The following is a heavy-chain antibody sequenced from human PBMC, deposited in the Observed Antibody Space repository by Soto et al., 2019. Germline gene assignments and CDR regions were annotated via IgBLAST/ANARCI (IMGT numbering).Heavy chain of an antibody. J-gene: IGHJ5*02. CDR2: IYWNDDE. CDR3: AHSTSVEYCSSTSCLNWFDP. V-gene: IGHV2-5*01. D-gene: IGHD2-2*01. CDR1: GFSLTTTGVG. Sequence: QITLKESGPTLVKPTQTLTLTCAFSGFSLTTTGVGVGWIRQPPGKALEWLALIYWNDDERYSPSLRSRLTITKDTSKNQVVLTMTNVDPVDTATYYCAHSTSVEYCSSTSCLNWFDPWGQGTLVTVSS.